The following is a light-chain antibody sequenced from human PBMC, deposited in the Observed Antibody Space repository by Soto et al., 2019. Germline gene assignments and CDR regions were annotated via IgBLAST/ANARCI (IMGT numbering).Light chain of an antibody. CDR2: WAD. CDR3: QQYYRAPFT. V-gene: IGKV4-1*01. J-gene: IGKJ3*01. CDR1: QSVLYSTTNRNS. Sequence: DNVLTQSPDSLAVPLGERASFNCTTSQSVLYSTTNRNSLAWYQQKPGQSPKLLIQWADTRQDGVPERFSVSGFRTDFTLTIASLQAEGVAVYYCQQYYRAPFTFGPGTRVEIK.